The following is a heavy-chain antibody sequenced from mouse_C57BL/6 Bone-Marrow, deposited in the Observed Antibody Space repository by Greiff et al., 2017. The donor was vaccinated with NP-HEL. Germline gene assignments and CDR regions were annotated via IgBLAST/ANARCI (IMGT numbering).Heavy chain of an antibody. CDR2: ISNGGGST. D-gene: IGHD2-5*01. V-gene: IGHV5-12*01. J-gene: IGHJ4*01. CDR1: GFTFSDYY. Sequence: EVKLMESGGGLVQPGGSLKLSCAASGFTFSDYYMYWVRQTPEKRLEWVAYISNGGGSTYYPDTVKGRFTISRDNAKNTLYLQMSRLKSEDTAMYYCARQGSNQYYYAMDYWGQGTSVTVSS. CDR3: ARQGSNQYYYAMDY.